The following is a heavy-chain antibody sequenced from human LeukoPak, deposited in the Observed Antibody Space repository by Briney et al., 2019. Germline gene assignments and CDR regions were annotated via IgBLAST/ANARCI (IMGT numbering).Heavy chain of an antibody. CDR1: GGSISSGIYY. CDR3: ARDRGHNWFDP. V-gene: IGHV4-39*02. J-gene: IGHJ5*02. D-gene: IGHD3-10*01. CDR2: MYYSGST. Sequence: SETLSLTCTVSGGSISSGIYYWAWIRQAPGKGLEWIGSMYYSGSTYSKPSLKSRVTISVDTSKNQFSLRLNSVTAADTAVYYCARDRGHNWFDPWGQGTLVTVSS.